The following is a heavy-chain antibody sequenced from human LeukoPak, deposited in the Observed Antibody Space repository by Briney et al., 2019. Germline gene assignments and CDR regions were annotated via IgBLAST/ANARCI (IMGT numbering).Heavy chain of an antibody. V-gene: IGHV4-59*01. J-gene: IGHJ3*02. D-gene: IGHD3-16*02. Sequence: PSETLSLTCTVSGGSISSYYWSWIRQPPGKGLEWIGYIYYSGSTNYNPSLTSRVTISVDTSKNQFSLKLCSVTAADTAVYYCARRRNYVWGSYRAGDAFDIWGQGTMVTVSS. CDR3: ARRRNYVWGSYRAGDAFDI. CDR2: IYYSGST. CDR1: GGSISSYY.